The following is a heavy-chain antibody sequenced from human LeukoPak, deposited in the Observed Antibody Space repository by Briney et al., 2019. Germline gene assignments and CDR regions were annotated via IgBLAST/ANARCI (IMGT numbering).Heavy chain of an antibody. V-gene: IGHV3-23*01. CDR1: GFTFSSYA. CDR2: ISGSGGST. J-gene: IGHJ4*02. Sequence: GGSLRLSCAASGFTFSSYAMSWVRQAPGKGLEWVSAISGSGGSTYYADSVKGRFTISRDNSKNTLYLQMNSLRAEDMALYYCAKDSLGGYFDYWGQGTLVTVSS. CDR3: AKDSLGGYFDY. D-gene: IGHD3-3*01.